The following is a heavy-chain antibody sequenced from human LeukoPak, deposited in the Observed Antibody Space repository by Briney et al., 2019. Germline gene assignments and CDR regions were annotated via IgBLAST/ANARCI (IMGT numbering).Heavy chain of an antibody. J-gene: IGHJ4*02. Sequence: SETLSLTCTVSGYSISSGYYWGWIRQPPGKGLEWTGSIDHSGSTYYNPSLKSRITISVDTSKNQFSLKLSSVTAADTAVYYCARHDVGVLRYFDWWAFFDYWGQGTLVTVSS. D-gene: IGHD3-9*01. V-gene: IGHV4-38-2*02. CDR2: IDHSGST. CDR3: ARHDVGVLRYFDWWAFFDY. CDR1: GYSISSGYY.